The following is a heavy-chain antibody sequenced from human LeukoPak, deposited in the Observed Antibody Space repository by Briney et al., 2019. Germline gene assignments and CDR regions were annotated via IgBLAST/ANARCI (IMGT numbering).Heavy chain of an antibody. CDR1: GFTFDDYG. J-gene: IGHJ4*02. Sequence: PGGSLRLSCAASGFTFDDYGMSWVRQAPGKGLEWVSGINWNGGSTGYADSVKGRFTISRDNAKNSLYLQMNSLRAEDTALYYCAKAPSDDWNDSYFDYWGQGTLVTVSS. CDR3: AKAPSDDWNDSYFDY. V-gene: IGHV3-20*04. CDR2: INWNGGST. D-gene: IGHD1-1*01.